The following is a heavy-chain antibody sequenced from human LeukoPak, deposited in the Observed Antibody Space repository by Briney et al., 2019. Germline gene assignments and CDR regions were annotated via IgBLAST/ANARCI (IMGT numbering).Heavy chain of an antibody. CDR2: ISTNGGST. Sequence: GGSLRLSCAASGFWFSNTAMNWVRQAPGKGLEWVSSISTNGGSTYYADSVRGRFTVSRDNSKNTLFLQMNSLRAEDTAVYCCARSGSYYYFYYWGQGTLVTVSS. D-gene: IGHD1-26*01. V-gene: IGHV3-23*01. CDR3: ARSGSYYYFYY. J-gene: IGHJ4*02. CDR1: GFWFSNTA.